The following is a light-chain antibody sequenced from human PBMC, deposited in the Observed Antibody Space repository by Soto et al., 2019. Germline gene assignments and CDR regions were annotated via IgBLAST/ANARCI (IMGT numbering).Light chain of an antibody. CDR2: NNN. J-gene: IGLJ3*02. V-gene: IGLV1-44*01. CDR1: SSNIGSTT. CDR3: AAWDDSLNGVV. Sequence: QSVLTQPPSASGTPGQRVTIACSGSSSNIGSTTVKWYQQLPGTAPKLLIYNNNQRPSGVPDRFSGSKSGTSASLAISGLQSEDEADYYCAAWDDSLNGVVCVGGTKLTVL.